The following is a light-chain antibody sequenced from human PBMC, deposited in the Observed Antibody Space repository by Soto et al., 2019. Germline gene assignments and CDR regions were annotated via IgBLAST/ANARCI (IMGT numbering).Light chain of an antibody. Sequence: EIVLTQSPGTLSLSPGERATLSCRASQIVSLNYLAWYQQKAGQAPRLLIYGASSRATGIPDRFSGSGSGTDFTLTISGLEPEDFGVYYCQQYGGSATFGQGTKVEIK. CDR1: QIVSLNY. V-gene: IGKV3-20*01. CDR2: GAS. J-gene: IGKJ1*01. CDR3: QQYGGSAT.